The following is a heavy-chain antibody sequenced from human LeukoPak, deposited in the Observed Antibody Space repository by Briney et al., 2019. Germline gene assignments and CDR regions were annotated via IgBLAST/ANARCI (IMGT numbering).Heavy chain of an antibody. D-gene: IGHD3-10*01. V-gene: IGHV4-34*01. CDR2: INHSGST. J-gene: IGHJ6*03. CDR3: ARHSNYYGSGTYYYYYMDV. CDR1: GGSFSGYY. Sequence: KPSETLSLTCAVYGGSFSGYYWSWIRQPPGKGLEWIGEINHSGSTNYNPSLKSRVTISVDTSKNQFSLKLSSVTAADTAVYYCARHSNYYGSGTYYYYYMDVWGKGTTVTVSS.